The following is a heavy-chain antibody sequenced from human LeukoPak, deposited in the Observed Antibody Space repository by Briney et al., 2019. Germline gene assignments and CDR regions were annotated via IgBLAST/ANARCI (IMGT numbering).Heavy chain of an antibody. V-gene: IGHV3-53*01. D-gene: IGHD2-2*01. CDR1: GFTVSSNY. CDR3: ARARNYCSSTSCHNWFDP. J-gene: IGHJ5*02. Sequence: GGSLRLSCAASGFTVSSNYMSWVRQAPGKGLEWVSVIYSGGSTYYADSVKGRFTISRDNSKNTLYLQMNSLRAEDTAVYYCARARNYCSSTSCHNWFDPWGQGTLVTVSS. CDR2: IYSGGST.